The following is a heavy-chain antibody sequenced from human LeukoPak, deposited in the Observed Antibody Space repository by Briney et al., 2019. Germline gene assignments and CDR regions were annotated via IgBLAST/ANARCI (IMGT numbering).Heavy chain of an antibody. CDR3: ARDVSMLIDY. J-gene: IGHJ4*02. CDR1: GGSISSDY. Sequence: PSETLSLTCTVSGGSISSDYWSWIRQPPGKGLEWIGYMYYSGSTQYNPSLTSRVTISVDTSKNRFSLKLSSVSAADTAVYYCARDVSMLIDYWGQGTLVTVSS. V-gene: IGHV4-59*01. D-gene: IGHD2-8*01. CDR2: MYYSGST.